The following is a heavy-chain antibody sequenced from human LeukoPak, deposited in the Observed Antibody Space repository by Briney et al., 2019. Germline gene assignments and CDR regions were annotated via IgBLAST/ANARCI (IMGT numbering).Heavy chain of an antibody. Sequence: GGSLRLSCAASVFSFSDYYMTCIRQAPGKGLEWISYISATGSYTNYADSVKGRFTISRDNSKNTMYVQMSTLRVEDTAVYYFVKDPHSSGRYYFDYWGQGTLVTVSS. V-gene: IGHV3-11*06. CDR2: ISATGSYT. J-gene: IGHJ4*02. CDR1: VFSFSDYY. D-gene: IGHD6-19*01. CDR3: VKDPHSSGRYYFDY.